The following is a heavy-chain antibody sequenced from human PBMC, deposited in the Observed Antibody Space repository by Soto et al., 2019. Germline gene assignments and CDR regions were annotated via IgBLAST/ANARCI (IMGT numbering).Heavy chain of an antibody. D-gene: IGHD3-9*01. CDR3: ARDSLNYDILTGPQNLNYYYYGMDV. V-gene: IGHV4-30-2*05. J-gene: IGHJ6*02. Sequence: SETLSLTCAVSGGSISSGGYSWSWIRQPPGKGLEWIGYIYHSGSTYYNPSLKSRVTISVDTSKNQFSLKLSSVTAADTAVYYCARDSLNYDILTGPQNLNYYYYGMDVWGQGTTVTVSS. CDR2: IYHSGST. CDR1: GGSISSGGYS.